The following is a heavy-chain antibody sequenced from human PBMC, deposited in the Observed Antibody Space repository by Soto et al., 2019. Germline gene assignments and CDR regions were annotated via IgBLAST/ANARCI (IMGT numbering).Heavy chain of an antibody. CDR1: GGSFSGYY. CDR3: ARGGSRDLRMQDIVVVVAATFWFDP. Sequence: SETLSLTCAVYGGSFSGYYWSWIRQPPGKGLEWIGEINHSGSTNYNPSLKSRVTISVDTSKNQFSLKLSSVTAADTAVYYCARGGSRDLRMQDIVVVVAATFWFDPWGQGTLVTVSS. J-gene: IGHJ5*02. CDR2: INHSGST. D-gene: IGHD2-15*01. V-gene: IGHV4-34*01.